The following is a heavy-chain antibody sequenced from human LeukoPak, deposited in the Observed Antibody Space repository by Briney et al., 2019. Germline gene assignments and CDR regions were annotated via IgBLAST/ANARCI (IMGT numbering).Heavy chain of an antibody. CDR3: VKPIDYGDHPGDFDY. V-gene: IGHV3-64D*09. J-gene: IGHJ4*02. D-gene: IGHD4-17*01. Sequence: GGSLRLSCAASGFTFSSYAMHWVRQAPGKGLEYVSAISSNGGSTYYADSVKGRFTISRDNSKNTLYLQMSSLRAEDTAVYYCVKPIDYGDHPGDFDYWGQGTLVTVSS. CDR2: ISSNGGST. CDR1: GFTFSSYA.